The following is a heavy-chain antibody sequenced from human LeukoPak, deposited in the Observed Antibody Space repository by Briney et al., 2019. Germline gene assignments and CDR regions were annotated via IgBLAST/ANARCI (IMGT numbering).Heavy chain of an antibody. D-gene: IGHD3-10*01. CDR3: ARDRMVRGVPQNWFDP. Sequence: SETLFLTCTVSGGSISSYYWSWIRQPPGKGLEWIGYIYYSGSTNYNPSLKSRVTISVDTSKNQFSLKLSSVTAADTAVYYCARDRMVRGVPQNWFDPWGQGTLVTVSS. CDR1: GGSISSYY. CDR2: IYYSGST. J-gene: IGHJ5*02. V-gene: IGHV4-59*01.